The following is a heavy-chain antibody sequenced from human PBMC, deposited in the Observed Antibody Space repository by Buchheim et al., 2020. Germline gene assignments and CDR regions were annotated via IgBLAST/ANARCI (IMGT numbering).Heavy chain of an antibody. V-gene: IGHV4-34*01. CDR1: GGSFSGYY. Sequence: QVQLQQWGAGLLKPSETLSLTCAVYGGSFSGYYWSWIRQPPGKGLEWIGEINHSGSTNYNPSLKSRVTISVDTSKNQFSLQLSSVTAADTAVYYCARAASIYGSGSYPRYYYYYMDVWGKGTT. CDR3: ARAASIYGSGSYPRYYYYYMDV. J-gene: IGHJ6*03. D-gene: IGHD3-10*01. CDR2: INHSGST.